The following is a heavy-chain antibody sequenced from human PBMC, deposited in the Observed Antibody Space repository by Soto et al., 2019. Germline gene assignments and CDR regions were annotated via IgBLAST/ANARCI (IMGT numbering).Heavy chain of an antibody. V-gene: IGHV3-23*01. D-gene: IGHD6-6*01. Sequence: EVQLLESGGGLVQPGESLRLSCAASGFTFSSYARSWVRQAPGKGLGWVSVISGRDDSTYYADTVKGRFTISRDKSKNTMYLQMNSLRAENTVVYYCAKRSSSSTFDYWGQGTLVTVSS. CDR1: GFTFSSYA. CDR2: ISGRDDST. CDR3: AKRSSSSTFDY. J-gene: IGHJ4*02.